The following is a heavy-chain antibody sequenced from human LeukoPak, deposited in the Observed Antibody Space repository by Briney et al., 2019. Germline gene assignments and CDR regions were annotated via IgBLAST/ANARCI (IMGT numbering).Heavy chain of an antibody. CDR2: IFYSGST. J-gene: IGHJ6*03. CDR3: AKVGENSGWTPYEGNYYYYMDV. D-gene: IGHD6-19*01. CDR1: SGSISTSNYY. Sequence: SETLSLTCTVSSGSISTSNYYWGWVRQPPGKALEWIGNIFYSGSTYYSSSLKSRVTISLDTSRNQFSLKLNSVTAADTAVYYCAKVGENSGWTPYEGNYYYYMDVWGKGTTVTISS. V-gene: IGHV4-39*07.